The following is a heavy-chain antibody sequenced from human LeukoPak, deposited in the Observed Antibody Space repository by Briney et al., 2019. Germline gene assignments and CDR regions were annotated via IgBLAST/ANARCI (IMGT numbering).Heavy chain of an antibody. CDR3: AKMPVSYSSGWTNFDY. CDR2: IRGGGDNT. Sequence: GGSLRLSCAASGFIFGSYAISWVRQAPGKGLEWVSAIRGGGDNTYYADSVRGRFTISRDNSKNTLYLQMNSLRAGDTAVYFCAKMPVSYSSGWTNFDYWGQGTLVTVSS. CDR1: GFIFGSYA. V-gene: IGHV3-23*01. D-gene: IGHD6-19*01. J-gene: IGHJ4*02.